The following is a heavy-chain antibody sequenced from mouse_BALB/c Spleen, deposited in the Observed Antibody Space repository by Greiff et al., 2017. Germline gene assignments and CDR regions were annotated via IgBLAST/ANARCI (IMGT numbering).Heavy chain of an antibody. D-gene: IGHD2-4*01. J-gene: IGHJ3*01. CDR2: ISSGGGST. CDR1: GFAFRSYD. Sequence: VESGGGLVKPGGSLKLSCAASGFAFRSYDMSWVRQTPEKRLEWVAYISSGGGSTYYPDTVKGRFTISRDNAKNTLYLQMSSLKSEDTAMYYCARELRGFAYWGQGTLVTVSA. CDR3: ARELRGFAY. V-gene: IGHV5-12-1*01.